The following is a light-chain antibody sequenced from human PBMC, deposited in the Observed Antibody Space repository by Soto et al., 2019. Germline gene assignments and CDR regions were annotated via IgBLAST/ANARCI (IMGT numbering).Light chain of an antibody. CDR1: SSDVGGYNY. J-gene: IGLJ1*01. CDR3: CSYAGSRYV. CDR2: DVI. Sequence: QSALTQSRSVSGSPGQSVTISCTGTSSDVGGYNYVSWYQQHPGKAPKLMIYDVIKRPSGVPDRFSGSKSGNTASLTISGLQAADEADYYCCSYAGSRYVFGTGTKVTVL. V-gene: IGLV2-11*01.